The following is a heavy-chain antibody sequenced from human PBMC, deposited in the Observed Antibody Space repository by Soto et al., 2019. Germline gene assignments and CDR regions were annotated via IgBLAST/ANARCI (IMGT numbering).Heavy chain of an antibody. CDR2: ISGSGGST. J-gene: IGHJ6*03. CDR3: AKYGDSSRWYNYSYPRDL. V-gene: IGHV3-23*01. D-gene: IGHD6-13*01. CDR1: GFTFSSYA. Sequence: PGGSLRLSCAASGFTFSSYAMSWVRQAPGKGLEWVSAISGSGGSTYYADSVKGRFTISRDNSKNTLYLQMNSLRAEDTAVYYCAKYGDSSRWYNYSYPRDLWGKGPPVTVS.